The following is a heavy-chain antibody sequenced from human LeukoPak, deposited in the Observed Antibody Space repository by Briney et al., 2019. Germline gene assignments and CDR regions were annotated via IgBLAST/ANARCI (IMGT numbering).Heavy chain of an antibody. CDR2: INPNSGGA. J-gene: IGHJ4*02. CDR3: ARGYCSSANCLDYCFDY. D-gene: IGHD2-2*01. Sequence: ASVKVSCKASGYTFTDYYMHWVRQAPGQGLEWMGWINPNSGGANYAQKFQGRVTMTRDTSINTAYMELSRLRSDDTAVYYCARGYCSSANCLDYCFDYWGQGTLVTVSS. V-gene: IGHV1-2*02. CDR1: GYTFTDYY.